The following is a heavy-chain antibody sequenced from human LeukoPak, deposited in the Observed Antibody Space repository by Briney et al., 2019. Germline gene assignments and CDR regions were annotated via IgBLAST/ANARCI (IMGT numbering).Heavy chain of an antibody. CDR2: IKQDGSEK. CDR3: ARDRSYGPRGYFDY. Sequence: ETLSLTCTVSGESINSFYWSWVRQAPGKGLEWVANIKQDGSEKYYVDSVKGRFTISRDNAKNSLYLQMNSLRAEDTAVYYCARDRSYGPRGYFDYWGQGTLVTVSS. J-gene: IGHJ4*02. D-gene: IGHD5-18*01. CDR1: GESINSFY. V-gene: IGHV3-7*01.